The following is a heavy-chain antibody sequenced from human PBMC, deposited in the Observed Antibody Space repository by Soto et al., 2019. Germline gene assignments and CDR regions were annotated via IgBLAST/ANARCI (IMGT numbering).Heavy chain of an antibody. Sequence: ASVKVSCKASGGTFSSYAISWVRQAPGQGLEWMGGIIPIFGTANYAQKFQGRVTITADESTSTAYMELNSLRVEDTAVYYCARDYDILLTGGYYYGMDVWGQGTTVTVSS. CDR3: ARDYDILLTGGYYYGMDV. CDR2: IIPIFGTA. V-gene: IGHV1-69*13. J-gene: IGHJ6*02. CDR1: GGTFSSYA. D-gene: IGHD3-9*01.